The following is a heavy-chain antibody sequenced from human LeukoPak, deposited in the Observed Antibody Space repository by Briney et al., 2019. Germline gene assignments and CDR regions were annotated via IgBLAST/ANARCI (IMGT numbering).Heavy chain of an antibody. Sequence: PSETLSLTCAVYGGSFSGYYWSWIRQPPGKGLEWIGEINHSGSTNYNPSLKSRVTISVDTSKNQFSLKLSSVTAADTAVYYCARQRCLGSSCHFDYWGQGTLVTVSS. J-gene: IGHJ4*02. CDR3: ARQRCLGSSCHFDY. V-gene: IGHV4-34*01. CDR2: INHSGST. CDR1: GGSFSGYY. D-gene: IGHD6-13*01.